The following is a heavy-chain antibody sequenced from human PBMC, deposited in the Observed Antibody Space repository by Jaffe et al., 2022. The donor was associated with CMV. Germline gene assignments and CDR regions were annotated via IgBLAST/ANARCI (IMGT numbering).Heavy chain of an antibody. J-gene: IGHJ4*02. CDR3: ARDPAQTDYYFDY. V-gene: IGHV3-7*01. CDR2: IKQDGSEK. CDR1: GFTFSSYW. Sequence: EVQLVESGGGLVQPGGSLRLSCAASGFTFSSYWMSWVRQAPGKGLEWVANIKQDGSEKYYVDSVKGRFTISRDNAKNSLYLQMNSLRAEDTAVYYCARDPAQTDYYFDYWGQGTLVTVSS.